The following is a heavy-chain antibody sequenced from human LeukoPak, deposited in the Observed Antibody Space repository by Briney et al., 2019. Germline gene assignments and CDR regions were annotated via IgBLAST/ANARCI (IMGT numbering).Heavy chain of an antibody. CDR3: ARGYYDSGDFYGTFDY. CDR2: LYYSGTT. V-gene: IGHV4-59*08. D-gene: IGHD3-22*01. Sequence: SETLSLTCTVSGGSISSYSWSWIRQPPGKGLEWIGYLYYSGTTNYNPSLKSRVTMSVDTSKNQLSLKLSSVTAADTAVYFCARGYYDSGDFYGTFDYWGRGTLVTVSS. CDR1: GGSISSYS. J-gene: IGHJ4*02.